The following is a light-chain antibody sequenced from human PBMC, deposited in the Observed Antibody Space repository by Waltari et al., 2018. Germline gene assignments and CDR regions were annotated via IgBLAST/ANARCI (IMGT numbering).Light chain of an antibody. CDR3: YSRDNSGDHLRV. CDR1: SLRGYY. J-gene: IGLJ1*01. V-gene: IGLV3-19*01. Sequence: SSELTQDPAVSVALGQTVTITCQGYSLRGYYSSWFQQKPGQAPLLVIYGKTNRPSGIPDRFSGVSSGNTASVTSTGAQAEDEADYYCYSRDNSGDHLRVFGTGTKVTVL. CDR2: GKT.